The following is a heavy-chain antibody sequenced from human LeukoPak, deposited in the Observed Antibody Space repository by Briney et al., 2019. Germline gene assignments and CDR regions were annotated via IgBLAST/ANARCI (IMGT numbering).Heavy chain of an antibody. CDR3: ARGVYIAAAQYGY. CDR2: IYYSGTT. Sequence: KPSKTLSLTCTVSGGSISSYYWSWTRQPPGKGLEWIGYIYYSGTTNYNPSLKSRVTISVDTSKNQFSLKLSSVTAADTAVYYCARGVYIAAAQYGYWGQGTLVTVSS. D-gene: IGHD6-13*01. V-gene: IGHV4-59*01. J-gene: IGHJ4*02. CDR1: GGSISSYY.